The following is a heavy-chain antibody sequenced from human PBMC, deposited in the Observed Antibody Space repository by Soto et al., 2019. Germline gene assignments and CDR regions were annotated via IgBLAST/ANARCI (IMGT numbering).Heavy chain of an antibody. CDR2: IYYSGST. V-gene: IGHV4-30-4*01. Sequence: PSETLSLTCTVSGGSISSGDYYWSWIRQPPGKGLEWIGYIYYSGSTYYNPSLKSRDTISVDTSKNQFSLKLSSVTAADTAVYYCARARGARYFDYWGQGTLVTVSS. CDR3: ARARGARYFDY. CDR1: GGSISSGDYY. J-gene: IGHJ4*02. D-gene: IGHD2-15*01.